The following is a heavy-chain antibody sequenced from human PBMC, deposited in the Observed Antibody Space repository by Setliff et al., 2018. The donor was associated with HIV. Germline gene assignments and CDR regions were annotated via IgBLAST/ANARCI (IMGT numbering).Heavy chain of an antibody. V-gene: IGHV1-3*01. D-gene: IGHD3-9*01. CDR1: GYRFIGHY. CDR2: INAGNGNT. Sequence: ASVKVSCKTSGYRFIGHYLHWVRLAPGQGLEWMGWINAGNGNTKYSQKFQGRVTITWDTSATKVYMEFNRLSSEDTAVYYCARSIRTGSIYGSDAFDLWGQGTMVTVSS. CDR3: ARSIRTGSIYGSDAFDL. J-gene: IGHJ3*01.